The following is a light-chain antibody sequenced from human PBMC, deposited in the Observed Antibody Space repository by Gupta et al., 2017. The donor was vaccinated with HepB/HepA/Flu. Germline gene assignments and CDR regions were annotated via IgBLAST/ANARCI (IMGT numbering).Light chain of an antibody. CDR3: ATWDDSRNGPV. J-gene: IGLJ3*02. Sequence: QSVLTQPPSVSEAPRQRVTISCSGSSSNIGNNAVNWYQQLPGKAPKLLIYYDDLLPPGVSGRFSGSKSGTSASLAIRGLQAEDEADYYCATWDDSRNGPVFGGGTKLTVL. CDR2: YDD. V-gene: IGLV1-36*01. CDR1: SSNIGNNA.